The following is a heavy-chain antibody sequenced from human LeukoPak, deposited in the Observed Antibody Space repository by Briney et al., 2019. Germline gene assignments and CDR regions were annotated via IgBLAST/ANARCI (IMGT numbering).Heavy chain of an antibody. D-gene: IGHD3-10*01. Sequence: SETLSLTCAVYGGSFSGYYWSWIRQPPGRGLEWIGEINHSGSTNYNPSLKSRVTISVDTPKNQFSLKLSSVTAADTAVYYCARVSGTMVRGVTIYYYYYGMDVWGQGTTVTVSS. CDR1: GGSFSGYY. CDR2: INHSGST. J-gene: IGHJ6*02. V-gene: IGHV4-34*01. CDR3: ARVSGTMVRGVTIYYYYYGMDV.